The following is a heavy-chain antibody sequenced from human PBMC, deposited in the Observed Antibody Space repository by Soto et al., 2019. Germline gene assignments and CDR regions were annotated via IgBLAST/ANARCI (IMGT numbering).Heavy chain of an antibody. CDR2: IYYSGST. CDR3: ARHRHGVKTFDY. J-gene: IGHJ4*02. D-gene: IGHD4-17*01. CDR1: GGSFSGYY. Sequence: SETLSLTCAVYGGSFSGYYWSWIRQPPGKGLEWIGSIYYSGSTYYNPSLKSRVTISVDTSKNQFSLKLSSVTAADTAVYYCARHRHGVKTFDYWGQGTLVTVSS. V-gene: IGHV4-34*01.